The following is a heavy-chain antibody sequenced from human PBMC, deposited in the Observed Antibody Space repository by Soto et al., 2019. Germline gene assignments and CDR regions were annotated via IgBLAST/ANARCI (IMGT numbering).Heavy chain of an antibody. CDR2: INHSGST. Sequence: SETLSLTCAVYGGYFGGYYWSWIRQPPGKGLEWIGEINHSGSTNYNPSLKSRVTISVDTSKNQFSLKLSSVTAADTAVYYCARASGVWFGELLWPLQFDPWGQGTLVTVSS. D-gene: IGHD3-10*01. CDR1: GGYFGGYY. CDR3: ARASGVWFGELLWPLQFDP. V-gene: IGHV4-34*01. J-gene: IGHJ5*02.